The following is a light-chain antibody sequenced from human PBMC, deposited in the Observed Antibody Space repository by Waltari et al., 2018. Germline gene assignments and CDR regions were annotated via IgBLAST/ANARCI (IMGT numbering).Light chain of an antibody. CDR1: QSISHY. V-gene: IGKV1-39*01. J-gene: IGKJ1*01. CDR2: AAS. Sequence: DIQMTQSPSSLSASVGDRVTITCRASQSISHYLNWYQQKPLKAPKLLMFAASGLQSGVPSRFSGSGSGTDFTLTINNVQPEDFATYYCQQSYSSPWTFGQGTRVEIK. CDR3: QQSYSSPWT.